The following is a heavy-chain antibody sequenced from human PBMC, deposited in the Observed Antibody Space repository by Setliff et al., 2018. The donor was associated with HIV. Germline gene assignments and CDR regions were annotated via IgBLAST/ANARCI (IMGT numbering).Heavy chain of an antibody. D-gene: IGHD3-22*01. CDR1: GFTVSSNY. J-gene: IGHJ4*02. V-gene: IGHV3-53*01. Sequence: PGGSLRLSCAASGFTVSSNYMSWVRQAPGKGLEWVSVIYSGGITYYTDSVKGRFTISRDNSKNTLYLQMNSLRAEDTAVCYCARAYNVYDYRFDSSGYDYWGQGTLVTV. CDR2: IYSGGIT. CDR3: ARAYNVYDYRFDSSGYDY.